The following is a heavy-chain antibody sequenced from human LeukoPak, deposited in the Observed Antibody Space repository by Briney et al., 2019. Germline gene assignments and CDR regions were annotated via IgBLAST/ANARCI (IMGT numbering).Heavy chain of an antibody. CDR1: GFTFSDYS. Sequence: GGSLRLSCAASGFTFSDYSMNWVRQAPGKGLEWVGRIRSEADGGTTDYAAPVKGRFTISRDDSKNTLYLQMSSLKTEDTAVYFCAHRNTTMVRVDYWGQGTLVTVSS. CDR3: AHRNTTMVRVDY. J-gene: IGHJ4*02. CDR2: IRSEADGGTT. V-gene: IGHV3-15*01. D-gene: IGHD5-18*01.